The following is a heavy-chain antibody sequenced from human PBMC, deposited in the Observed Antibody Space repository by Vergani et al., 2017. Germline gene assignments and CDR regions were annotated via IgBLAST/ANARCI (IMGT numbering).Heavy chain of an antibody. CDR3: ARSDMVRGMIQNYYYGMDV. J-gene: IGHJ6*02. CDR1: GYSFTSYW. Sequence: EVQLVQSGAEVKKPGESLKISCKGSGYSFTSYWIGWVRQMPGKGLEWMGIIYPGDSDTIYSPSFQGQVTISAEKSISTAYLQWSSLKASDTAIYYCARSDMVRGMIQNYYYGMDVWGQGTTVTVSS. CDR2: IYPGDSDT. D-gene: IGHD3-10*01. V-gene: IGHV5-51*01.